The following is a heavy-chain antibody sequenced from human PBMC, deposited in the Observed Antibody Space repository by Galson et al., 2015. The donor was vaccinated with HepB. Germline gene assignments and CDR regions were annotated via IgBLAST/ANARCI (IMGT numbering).Heavy chain of an antibody. CDR3: ARVGCSSTSCYTQASLDWFDP. CDR2: IYYSGST. Sequence: LSLTCTVSGGSISSYYWSWIRQPPGKGLEWMGYIYYSGSTNYNPSLKSRVTISVDTSKNQFSLKLSSVTAADTAVYYCARVGCSSTSCYTQASLDWFDPWGQGTLVTVSS. CDR1: GGSISSYY. D-gene: IGHD2-2*02. V-gene: IGHV4-59*01. J-gene: IGHJ5*02.